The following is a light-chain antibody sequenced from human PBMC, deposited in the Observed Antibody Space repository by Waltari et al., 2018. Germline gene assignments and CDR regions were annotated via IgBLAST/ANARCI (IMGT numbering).Light chain of an antibody. CDR1: GTDVGGSHY. J-gene: IGLJ3*02. V-gene: IGLV2-11*01. CDR2: DVI. CDR3: CSYAGSYTWV. Sequence: QSALTQPRSVSGSPGQSVTISRPGTGTDVGGSHYVSWYQQHPGKSPKLMIYDVIKRPSGVPDRFSGSKSGNTASLTISGLQAEDETDYYCCSYAGSYTWVFGGGTKLTVL.